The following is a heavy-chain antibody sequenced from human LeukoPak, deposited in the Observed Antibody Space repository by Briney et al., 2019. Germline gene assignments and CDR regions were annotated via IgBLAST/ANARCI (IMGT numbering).Heavy chain of an antibody. Sequence: PGGSLRLSCAASGFTFSSYAMSWVRQAPGKGLEWVSGISWNSGSIGYADSVKGRFTISRDNSKNTLYLQMNSLRAEDTAVYYCGGYSSSWGQGTLVTVSS. CDR1: GFTFSSYA. J-gene: IGHJ4*02. CDR2: ISWNSGSI. D-gene: IGHD6-13*01. CDR3: GGYSSS. V-gene: IGHV3-23*01.